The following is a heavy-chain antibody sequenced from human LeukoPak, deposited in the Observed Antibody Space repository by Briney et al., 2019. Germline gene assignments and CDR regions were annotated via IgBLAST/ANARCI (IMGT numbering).Heavy chain of an antibody. V-gene: IGHV3-48*03. D-gene: IGHD3-10*01. J-gene: IGHJ4*02. CDR3: ARAGITMVRGVIPPVDY. CDR1: GFTFSSYE. Sequence: PGGSLRLSCAASGFTFSSYEMNWVRQAPGKGLEWVSYISSSGSTIYYADSVKGRFTISRDNAKNSLYLQMNSLRAEDTAVYYCARAGITMVRGVIPPVDYWGQGTLVTVSS. CDR2: ISSSGSTI.